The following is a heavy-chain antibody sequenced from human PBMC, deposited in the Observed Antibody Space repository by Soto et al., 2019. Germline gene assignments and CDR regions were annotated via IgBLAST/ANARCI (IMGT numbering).Heavy chain of an antibody. Sequence: QVQLVQSGAEVKKPGASVKDSSKVAGYTLTELSMHWVRQAPGKGLECMRGFDPEDGETIYAQKFKGRVTMTEDTCVDTAYMELSILRSENTAVYYCATALHRTPNSLYGMEVRGQGTTVTVSS. V-gene: IGHV1-24*01. D-gene: IGHD2-21*01. CDR1: GYTLTELS. CDR2: FDPEDGET. J-gene: IGHJ6*02. CDR3: ATALHRTPNSLYGMEV.